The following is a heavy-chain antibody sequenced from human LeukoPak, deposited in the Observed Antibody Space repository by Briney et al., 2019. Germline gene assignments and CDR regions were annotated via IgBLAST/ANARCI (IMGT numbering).Heavy chain of an antibody. Sequence: SETLSLTCSVSGGSIKNYYWSWIRQPPGRGLEWLGNIYFGGTTDYNSSLKSRLTISVDTFKNQLSLNLQSVTAADTATYYCARHRSDTGGKKGVNWFDPWGQGTLVTVSS. CDR3: ARHRSDTGGKKGVNWFDP. D-gene: IGHD4-23*01. CDR1: GGSIKNYY. V-gene: IGHV4-59*01. J-gene: IGHJ5*02. CDR2: IYFGGTT.